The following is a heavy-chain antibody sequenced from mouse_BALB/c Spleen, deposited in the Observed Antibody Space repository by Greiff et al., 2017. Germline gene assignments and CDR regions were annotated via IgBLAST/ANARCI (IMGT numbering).Heavy chain of an antibody. CDR1: GFSLTSYG. J-gene: IGHJ4*01. V-gene: IGHV2-3*01. D-gene: IGHD1-2*01. CDR3: ASITTATKYYAMDY. CDR2: IWGDGST. Sequence: VQRVESGPGLVAPSQSLSITCTVSGFSLTSYGVSWVRQPPGKGLEWLGVIWGDGSTNYHSALISRLSISKDNSKSQVFLKLNSLQTDDTATYYCASITTATKYYAMDYWGQGTSVTVSS.